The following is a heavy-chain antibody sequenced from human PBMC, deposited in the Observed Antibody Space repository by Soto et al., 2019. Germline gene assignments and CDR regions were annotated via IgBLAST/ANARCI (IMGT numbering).Heavy chain of an antibody. CDR3: ARGLENWNYYYYYYMDV. Sequence: SETLSLTCTVSGGSISSSSYYWGWIRQPPGKGLEWIGSIYYSGSTYYNPSLKSRVTISVDTSKNQFSLKLSSVTAADTAVYYCARGLENWNYYYYYYMDVWGKGTTVTVSS. CDR1: GGSISSSSYY. D-gene: IGHD1-1*01. CDR2: IYYSGST. V-gene: IGHV4-39*01. J-gene: IGHJ6*03.